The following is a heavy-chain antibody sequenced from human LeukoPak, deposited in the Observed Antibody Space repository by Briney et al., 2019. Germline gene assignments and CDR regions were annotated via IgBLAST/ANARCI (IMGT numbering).Heavy chain of an antibody. CDR3: ATVGIVVVPAAIPHWYFDL. Sequence: ASVKVSCKVSGYTLTELSMHWVRQAPGKGLEWVGGFDPEDGETIYAQKFQGRVTMTEDTSTDTAYMELSSLRSEDTAVYYCATVGIVVVPAAIPHWYFDLWGRGTLVTVSS. CDR2: FDPEDGET. J-gene: IGHJ2*01. CDR1: GYTLTELS. D-gene: IGHD2-2*02. V-gene: IGHV1-24*01.